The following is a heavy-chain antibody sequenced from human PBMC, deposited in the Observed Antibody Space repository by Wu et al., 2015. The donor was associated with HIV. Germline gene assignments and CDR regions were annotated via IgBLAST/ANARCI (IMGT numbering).Heavy chain of an antibody. CDR3: AREHIVVVVAATGDFVYYYGMDV. J-gene: IGHJ6*02. CDR1: GYTFTSYG. CDR2: ISAYNGNT. D-gene: IGHD2-15*01. Sequence: QVQLVQSGAEVKKPGASVKVSCKASGYTFTSYGISWVRQAPGQGLEWMGWISAYNGNTNYAQKLQGRVTMTTDTSTSTAYMELRSLRSDDTAVYYCAREHIVVVVAATGDFVYYYGMDVWGQGTTVTVSS. V-gene: IGHV1-18*01.